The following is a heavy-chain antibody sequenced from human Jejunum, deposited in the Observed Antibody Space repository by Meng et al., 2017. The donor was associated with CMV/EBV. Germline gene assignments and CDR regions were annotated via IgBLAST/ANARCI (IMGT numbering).Heavy chain of an antibody. CDR3: ARYNSSASHDF. J-gene: IGHJ4*02. D-gene: IGHD6-19*01. V-gene: IGHV3-7*01. Sequence: AASGFTITASWRTGVRQAPGKGLEWVANIKEDGSQTSYVDSVKGRFTISRDNARNSLCLQMNSLRVEDTAMDYCARYNSSASHDFWGQGTLVTVSS. CDR1: GFTITASW. CDR2: IKEDGSQT.